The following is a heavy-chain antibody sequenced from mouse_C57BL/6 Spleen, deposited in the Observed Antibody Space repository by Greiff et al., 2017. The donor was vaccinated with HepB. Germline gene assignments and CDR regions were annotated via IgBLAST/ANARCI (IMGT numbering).Heavy chain of an antibody. CDR3: ARGVRFYAMDY. J-gene: IGHJ4*01. CDR1: GYAFSSSW. CDR2: IYPGDGDT. D-gene: IGHD2-1*01. Sequence: VQLQQSGPELVKPGASVKISCKASGYAFSSSWMNWVKQRPGKGLECIGRIYPGDGDTNYNGKFKGKATLTADKSSSTAYMQLSSLTSEDSAVYFCARGVRFYAMDYWGQGTSVTVSS. V-gene: IGHV1-82*01.